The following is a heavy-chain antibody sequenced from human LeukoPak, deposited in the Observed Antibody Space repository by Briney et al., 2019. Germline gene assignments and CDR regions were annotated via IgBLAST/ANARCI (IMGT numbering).Heavy chain of an antibody. CDR3: ARVGGTMVRGVISWFDP. Sequence: ASVKVSCKASGYTFTGYYMHWVRQAPGQGLEWRGWINPNSGGTNYAQKFQGRVTMTRDTYISTAYMELSRLRSDDTAVYYCARVGGTMVRGVISWFDPWGQGTLVTVSS. CDR2: INPNSGGT. J-gene: IGHJ5*02. V-gene: IGHV1-2*02. D-gene: IGHD3-10*01. CDR1: GYTFTGYY.